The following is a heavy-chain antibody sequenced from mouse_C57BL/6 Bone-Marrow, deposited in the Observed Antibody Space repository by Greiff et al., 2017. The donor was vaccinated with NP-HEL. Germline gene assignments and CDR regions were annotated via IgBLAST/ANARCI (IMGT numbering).Heavy chain of an antibody. D-gene: IGHD1-1*02. CDR2: ISSGSSTI. Sequence: EVHLVESGGGLVKPGGSLKLSCAASGFTFSDYGMHWVRQAPEKGLEWVAYISSGSSTIYYADTVKGRFTISRDNAKNTLFLQMTSLRSEDTAMYYCARPEGGFFAYWGQGTLVTVSA. CDR3: ARPEGGFFAY. V-gene: IGHV5-17*01. J-gene: IGHJ3*01. CDR1: GFTFSDYG.